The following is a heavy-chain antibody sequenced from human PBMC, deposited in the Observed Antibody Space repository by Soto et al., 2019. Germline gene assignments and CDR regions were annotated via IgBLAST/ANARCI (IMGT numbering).Heavy chain of an antibody. CDR2: IITIFGTA. CDR1: GGTFSSYA. D-gene: IGHD3-22*01. J-gene: IGHJ4*02. CDR3: ARDSSPYYDSSGSPDY. Sequence: QVQLVQSGAEVKKPGSSVNVSCKASGGTFSSYAISWVRQAPGQGLEWMGGIITIFGTANYAQKFQGRVTITADESTSTAYMELSSLRSEDTAVYYCARDSSPYYDSSGSPDYWGQGTLVTVSS. V-gene: IGHV1-69*01.